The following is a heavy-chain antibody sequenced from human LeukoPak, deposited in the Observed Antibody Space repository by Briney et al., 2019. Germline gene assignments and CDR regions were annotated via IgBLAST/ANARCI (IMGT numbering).Heavy chain of an antibody. CDR1: GGSFSGYY. Sequence: PSETLSPTCAVYGGSFSGYYWSWIRQPPGKGLEWIGEINHSGSTNYNPSLKSRVTISVDTSKNQFSLKLSSVTAADTAVYYCARVVRSSGWYGGNYFDYWGQGTLVTVSS. CDR3: ARVVRSSGWYGGNYFDY. V-gene: IGHV4-34*01. D-gene: IGHD6-19*01. CDR2: INHSGST. J-gene: IGHJ4*02.